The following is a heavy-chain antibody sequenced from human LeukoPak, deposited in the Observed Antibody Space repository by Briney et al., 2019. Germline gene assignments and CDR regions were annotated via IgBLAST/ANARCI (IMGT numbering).Heavy chain of an antibody. D-gene: IGHD3-22*01. Sequence: PGGSLRLSCAASGFTFSSYAMSWVRQAPGKGLEWVSVISASGGRTSYADSVKGRFTISRDNSKNTLYLQMNSLRAKDTAVYYCAKDIRDRHLEYYYDSSGSDYWGQGTLVTVSS. V-gene: IGHV3-23*01. CDR1: GFTFSSYA. J-gene: IGHJ4*02. CDR3: AKDIRDRHLEYYYDSSGSDY. CDR2: ISASGGRT.